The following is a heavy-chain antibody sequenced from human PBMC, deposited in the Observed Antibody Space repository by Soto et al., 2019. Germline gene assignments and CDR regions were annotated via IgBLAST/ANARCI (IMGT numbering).Heavy chain of an antibody. J-gene: IGHJ6*02. D-gene: IGHD2-15*01. CDR1: GGTFSSYA. V-gene: IGHV1-69*13. CDR3: ARDAVVVDATNRRYGMDV. Sequence: VASVKVSCKASGGTFSSYAISWVRQAPGQGLEWMGGIIPIFGTANYAQKFQGRVTITADESTSTAYMELSSLRSEDTAVYYCARDAVVVDATNRRYGMDVWGQGTTVTVSS. CDR2: IIPIFGTA.